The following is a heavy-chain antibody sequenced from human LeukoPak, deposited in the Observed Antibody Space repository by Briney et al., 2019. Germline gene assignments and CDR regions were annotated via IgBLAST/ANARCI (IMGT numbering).Heavy chain of an antibody. J-gene: IGHJ4*02. V-gene: IGHV4-30-4*08. CDR1: GGSISSGDYY. D-gene: IGHD3-22*01. CDR2: IYYSGST. Sequence: SQTLSLTCTVSGGSISSGDYYWSWIRQPPGKGLEWIGYIYYSGSTYYNPSLKSRVTISVDTSKNQFSLKLSSVTAADTAVYYSARVPHYYDSSGYYYPYFDYWGQGTLVTVSS. CDR3: ARVPHYYDSSGYYYPYFDY.